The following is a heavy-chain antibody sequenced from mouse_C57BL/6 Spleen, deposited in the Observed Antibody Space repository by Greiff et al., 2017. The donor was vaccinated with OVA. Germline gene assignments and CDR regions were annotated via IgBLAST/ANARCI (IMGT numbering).Heavy chain of an antibody. V-gene: IGHV5-16*01. CDR3: ARAEAPYYYAMDY. Sequence: EVKLMESEGGLVQPGSSMKLSCTASGFTFSDYYMAWVRQVPEKGLEWVANINYDGSSTYYLDSLKSRFIISRDNAKNILYLQMSSLKSEDTATYYCARAEAPYYYAMDYWGQGTSVTVSS. J-gene: IGHJ4*01. CDR1: GFTFSDYY. CDR2: INYDGSST.